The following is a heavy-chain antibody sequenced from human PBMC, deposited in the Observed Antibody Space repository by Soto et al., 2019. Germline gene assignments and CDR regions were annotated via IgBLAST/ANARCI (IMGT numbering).Heavy chain of an antibody. J-gene: IGHJ6*02. Sequence: QVQLVESGGGVVQPGRSLRLSCAASGFTFSSYAMHWVRQAPGKGLEWVAVISYDGSNKYYADSVKGRFTISRDNSKNTLYLQMNSLRAEDTAVYYCARDRSMATTYYYYGMYVWGQGNTVTVSS. V-gene: IGHV3-30-3*01. D-gene: IGHD5-12*01. CDR1: GFTFSSYA. CDR2: ISYDGSNK. CDR3: ARDRSMATTYYYYGMYV.